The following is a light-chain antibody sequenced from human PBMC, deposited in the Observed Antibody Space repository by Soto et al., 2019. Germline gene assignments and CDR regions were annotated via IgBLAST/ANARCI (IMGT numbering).Light chain of an antibody. CDR3: SSYTSSSTWV. V-gene: IGLV2-14*01. CDR1: SSDVGGYNY. Sequence: QSALTQPASVSGSPGQSITISCTGTSSDVGGYNYVSWYQQHPGKAPKLMIYEVSNRPSGVSNRFSGSKSGNTASLTISWLQAEDEADYYCSSYTSSSTWVFGGGTKVTVL. J-gene: IGLJ3*02. CDR2: EVS.